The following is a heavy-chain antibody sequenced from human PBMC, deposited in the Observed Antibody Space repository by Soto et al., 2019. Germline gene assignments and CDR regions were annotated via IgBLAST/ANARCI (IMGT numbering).Heavy chain of an antibody. J-gene: IGHJ4*02. Sequence: QITLKESGPTLVKPTQTLTLTCTFSGFSLSTSGVGVGWIRQPPGKALEWLALIYWDDDKRYSPSLKIRLTTTTHTPKNPVLLTMTYMDTVYTATYYCAHTYYDSGMFDYLGQGTLVTVSS. CDR3: AHTYYDSGMFDY. V-gene: IGHV2-5*02. D-gene: IGHD3-10*01. CDR1: GFSLSTSGVG. CDR2: IYWDDDK.